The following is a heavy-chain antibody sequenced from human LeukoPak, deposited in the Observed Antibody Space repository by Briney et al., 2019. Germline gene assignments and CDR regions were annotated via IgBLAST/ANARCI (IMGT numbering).Heavy chain of an antibody. D-gene: IGHD2-15*01. CDR3: ARKGYCSGGSCYYFDY. V-gene: IGHV5-51*01. Sequence: GESLKISCKGSGYSFTSYWIGWVRQMPGKGLEWMGIIYPGDSDTRYSPSFQGQVTISADKSISTAYLQWSSLKASDTAMYYCARKGYCSGGSCYYFDYWGQGTLVTVSS. CDR1: GYSFTSYW. J-gene: IGHJ4*02. CDR2: IYPGDSDT.